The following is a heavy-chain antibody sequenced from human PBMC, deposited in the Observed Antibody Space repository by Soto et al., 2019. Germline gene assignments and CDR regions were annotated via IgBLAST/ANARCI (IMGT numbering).Heavy chain of an antibody. V-gene: IGHV3-23*01. J-gene: IGHJ4*02. D-gene: IGHD4-17*01. Sequence: SLRLSFAASGFTFSSYAMSWVRQAPGKGLEWVSAISGSGGSTYYADSVKGRFTISRDNSKNTLYLQMNSLRAEDTAVYYCVNDKGHGHFLLWGQGTPVTVSS. CDR3: VNDKGHGHFLL. CDR2: ISGSGGST. CDR1: GFTFSSYA.